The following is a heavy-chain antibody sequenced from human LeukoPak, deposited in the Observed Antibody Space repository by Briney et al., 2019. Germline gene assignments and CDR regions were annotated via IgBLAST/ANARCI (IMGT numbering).Heavy chain of an antibody. CDR3: IAHFPYFYGFDV. CDR2: IKSEGEGATT. D-gene: IGHD3-3*02. J-gene: IGHJ6*04. V-gene: IGHV3-15*01. CDR1: GFTIGTAW. Sequence: AGGSLRLSCVSSGFTIGTAWMSWVRQAPGEGLEWLGHIKSEGEGATTDYAAPAKGRFAISRDDSKNMIYLQMSSLKIDDTAIYYCIAHFPYFYGFDVWGKGTTVTVSS.